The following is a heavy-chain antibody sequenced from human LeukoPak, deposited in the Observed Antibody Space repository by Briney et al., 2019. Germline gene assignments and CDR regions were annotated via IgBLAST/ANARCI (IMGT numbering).Heavy chain of an antibody. CDR3: ARERIYDFDY. V-gene: IGHV3-33*08. Sequence: GGSLRLSCAASGFTFSSYWMHWVRQAPGKGLEWVAIIWSDGSKKYYADSVKGRFTISRDNSKNPLYLQMNSLRAEDTAVYYCARERIYDFDYWGQGTLVTVSS. D-gene: IGHD5-12*01. J-gene: IGHJ4*02. CDR2: IWSDGSKK. CDR1: GFTFSSYW.